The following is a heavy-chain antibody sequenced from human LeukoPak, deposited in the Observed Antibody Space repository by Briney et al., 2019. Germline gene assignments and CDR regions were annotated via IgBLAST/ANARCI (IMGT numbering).Heavy chain of an antibody. CDR2: ISAYNGNT. Sequence: ASVRVSCKASGYTFTSYGISWVRQAPGQGLEWMGWISAYNGNTKYAQKLQGRVTMTTDTSTSTAYMELRSLRSDDTAVYYCARDNGELGSFDYWGQGTLVTVSS. J-gene: IGHJ4*02. D-gene: IGHD3-10*01. V-gene: IGHV1-18*01. CDR3: ARDNGELGSFDY. CDR1: GYTFTSYG.